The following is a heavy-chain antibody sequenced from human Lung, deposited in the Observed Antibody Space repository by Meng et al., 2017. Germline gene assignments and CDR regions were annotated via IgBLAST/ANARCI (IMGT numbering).Heavy chain of an antibody. D-gene: IGHD1-1*01. Sequence: VQLVESGGGLGPPGGSLSLSCAASGFTFTDHWMHWVRQGPGKGLVWVSRINRDGTKPTYADSVKGRFTISRDNAKNTLYLQMNNLRAEDTAFYYCTNDRLNHWGQGALVTVSS. CDR1: GFTFTDHW. CDR3: TNDRLNH. V-gene: IGHV3-74*01. CDR2: INRDGTKP. J-gene: IGHJ1*01.